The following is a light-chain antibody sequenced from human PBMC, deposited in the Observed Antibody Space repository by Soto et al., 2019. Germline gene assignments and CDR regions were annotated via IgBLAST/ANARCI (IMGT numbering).Light chain of an antibody. CDR1: QMIARW. Sequence: IQMTQSPSTLSASVGDTVTLTCRSSQMIARWLAWYQQKPGTAPRLIIYDATSLQSGVPSRFSASASRTDFTLTISSLHPDDFATYYCVQYNTFPPTFGQGTKLEI. V-gene: IGKV1-5*01. CDR2: DAT. CDR3: VQYNTFPPT. J-gene: IGKJ2*01.